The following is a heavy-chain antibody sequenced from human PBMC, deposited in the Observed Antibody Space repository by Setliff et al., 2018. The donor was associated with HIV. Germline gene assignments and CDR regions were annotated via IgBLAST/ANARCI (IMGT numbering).Heavy chain of an antibody. CDR2: IFSSGNT. CDR3: ARRIDNSGTFPDKNWFDT. D-gene: IGHD3-10*01. CDR1: GDSISTYC. Sequence: SETLSLTCTVSGDSISTYCWNWIRQPPGRGLEWIGFIFSSGNTKYNPSLQSRVTMSIDMSKNQFSLKLTSVTAADTAVYLCARRIDNSGTFPDKNWFDTWGQGSLVTVSS. V-gene: IGHV4-4*09. J-gene: IGHJ5*02.